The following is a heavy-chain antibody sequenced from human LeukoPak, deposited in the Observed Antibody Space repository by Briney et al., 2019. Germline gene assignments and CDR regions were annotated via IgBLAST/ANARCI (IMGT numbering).Heavy chain of an antibody. CDR1: GFTFSSYS. Sequence: PGGSLRLSCAASGFTFSSYSMNWVRQAPGKGLEWVSYIKSSSSTIHYADSVKGRFTVSRDNAKNSLYLQMNSLRAEDTGVYYCARGSSGLEDYWGQGTLVIVSS. CDR3: ARGSSGLEDY. D-gene: IGHD6-19*01. J-gene: IGHJ4*02. V-gene: IGHV3-48*01. CDR2: IKSSSSTI.